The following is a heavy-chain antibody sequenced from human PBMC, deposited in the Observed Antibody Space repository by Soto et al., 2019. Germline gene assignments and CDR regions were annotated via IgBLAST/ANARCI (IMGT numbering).Heavy chain of an antibody. CDR3: AGGDPRFGYFDY. J-gene: IGHJ4*02. D-gene: IGHD3-16*01. V-gene: IGHV3-30-3*01. CDR2: ISYDGSNK. Sequence: QVQLVESGGGVVQPGRSLSLSCAASGFTFSSYAMHWVRQAPGKGLGWVAVISYDGSNKYYADSVKGRFTISRDNSKNQLYLQMNSLRAEDTAVYYCAGGDPRFGYFDYWGQGTLVTVSS. CDR1: GFTFSSYA.